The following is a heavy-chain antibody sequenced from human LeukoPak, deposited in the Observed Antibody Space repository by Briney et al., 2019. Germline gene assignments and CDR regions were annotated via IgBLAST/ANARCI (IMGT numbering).Heavy chain of an antibody. CDR3: ARVDTAMDIHFDY. J-gene: IGHJ4*02. CDR1: GGSIRSSSYY. Sequence: SETLSLTCTVSGGSIRSSSYYWGWIRQPPGKGLEWIGSIYYSGSTYYNPSLKSRVTISVDTSKNQFSLKLSSVTAADTAVYYCARVDTAMDIHFDYWGQGTLVTVSS. V-gene: IGHV4-39*01. D-gene: IGHD5-18*01. CDR2: IYYSGST.